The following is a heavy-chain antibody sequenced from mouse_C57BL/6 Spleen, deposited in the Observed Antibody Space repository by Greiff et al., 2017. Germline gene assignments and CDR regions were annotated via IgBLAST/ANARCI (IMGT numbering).Heavy chain of an antibody. CDR1: GYTFTSYG. V-gene: IGHV1-81*01. CDR2: IYPRSGNT. Sequence: VQMQQSGAELARPGASVKLSCKASGYTFTSYGISWVKQRTGQGLEWIGEIYPRSGNTYYNEKFKGKATLTADKSSSTAYMELRSLTSEDSAVYFCAREDYSKGGYFDVWGTGTTVTVSS. J-gene: IGHJ1*03. D-gene: IGHD2-5*01. CDR3: AREDYSKGGYFDV.